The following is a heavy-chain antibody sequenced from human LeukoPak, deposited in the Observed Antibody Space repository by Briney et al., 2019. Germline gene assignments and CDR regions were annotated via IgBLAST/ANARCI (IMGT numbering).Heavy chain of an antibody. J-gene: IGHJ4*02. D-gene: IGHD3-22*01. CDR1: GYSFSTYS. CDR2: ISTGSSYI. CDR3: ARSFHDSSGYPNFDY. Sequence: PGGSLRLSSAASGYSFSTYSMNWVRQAPGKGLEWVSFISTGSSYIYYADSVKGRFTISRDNAKKSLYLQMNSLRAEDTAVYFCARSFHDSSGYPNFDYWGQGTLVTVSS. V-gene: IGHV3-21*01.